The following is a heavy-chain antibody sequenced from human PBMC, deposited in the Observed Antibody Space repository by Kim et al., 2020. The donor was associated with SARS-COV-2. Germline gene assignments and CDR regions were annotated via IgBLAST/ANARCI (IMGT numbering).Heavy chain of an antibody. CDR1: GYTFTGYY. V-gene: IGHV1-2*04. D-gene: IGHD3-10*01. CDR3: ARDSGPVTMVRGVQFATDY. CDR2: INPNSGGT. Sequence: ASVKVSCKASGYTFTGYYMHWVRQAPGQGLEWMGWINPNSGGTNYAQKFQGWVTMTRDTSISTAYMELSRLRSDDTAVYYCARDSGPVTMVRGVQFATDYWGQGTLVTVSS. J-gene: IGHJ4*02.